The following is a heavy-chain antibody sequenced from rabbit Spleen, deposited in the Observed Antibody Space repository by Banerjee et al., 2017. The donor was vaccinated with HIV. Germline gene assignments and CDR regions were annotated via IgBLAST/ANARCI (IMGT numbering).Heavy chain of an antibody. CDR3: AREKSGNQGYDL. CDR2: INTATGKA. CDR1: GFSFSDRDV. J-gene: IGHJ3*01. D-gene: IGHD6-1*01. V-gene: IGHV1S45*01. Sequence: QEQLVESGGGLVKPEGSLTLTCKASGFSFSDRDVMCWVRQAPGKGLEWIACINTATGKAVYANWAKGRFTISRTSSTTVTLQMTSLTVADTATYFCAREKSGNQGYDLWGQGTLVTVS.